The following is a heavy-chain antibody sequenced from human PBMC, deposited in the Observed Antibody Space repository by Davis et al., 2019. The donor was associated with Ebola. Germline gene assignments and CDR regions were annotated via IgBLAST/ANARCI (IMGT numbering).Heavy chain of an antibody. CDR3: VKEFKDGRSWYFFEH. D-gene: IGHD5-24*01. J-gene: IGHJ4*02. V-gene: IGHV3-9*01. CDR2: INWNSDNI. CDR1: GFTFEHHT. Sequence: SLRLSCAVSGFTFEHHTMHWVRQLPGKGLEWVSSINWNSDNIAYAESVKGRFTITRDNAENSVYLQMSSLRPEDTALYYCVKEFKDGRSWYFFEHWGQGTLVTVSS.